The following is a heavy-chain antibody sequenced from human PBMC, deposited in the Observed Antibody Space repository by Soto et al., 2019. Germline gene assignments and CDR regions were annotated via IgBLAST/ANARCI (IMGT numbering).Heavy chain of an antibody. D-gene: IGHD3-22*01. CDR2: IYYSGST. CDR3: AGSGFYAFDI. CDR1: GGSIISYY. V-gene: IGHV4-59*01. Sequence: PSETLSLTCTVSGGSIISYYCSWIRQPPGKGLEWIGYIYYSGSTNYNPSLKSRVTISVDTSKNQFSLKLSSVTAADTAVYYCAGSGFYAFDIWGQGTMVTVSS. J-gene: IGHJ3*02.